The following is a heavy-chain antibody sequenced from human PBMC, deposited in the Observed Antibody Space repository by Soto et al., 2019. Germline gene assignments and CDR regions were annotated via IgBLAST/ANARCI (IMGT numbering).Heavy chain of an antibody. CDR2: ISDSGDRT. J-gene: IGHJ3*01. Sequence: EVQLMESGGGLVQPGGSLRLSCASSGFTLSMSAVNWVRQAPGKGLELVSYISDSGDRTYYADSVKGRFTISRDRSKNTGSLQMDSLRAEDTAVYYCSKDRGIIVKAGDAFAVWGQGTKVTVAS. D-gene: IGHD3-16*02. CDR1: GFTLSMSA. V-gene: IGHV3-23*01. CDR3: SKDRGIIVKAGDAFAV.